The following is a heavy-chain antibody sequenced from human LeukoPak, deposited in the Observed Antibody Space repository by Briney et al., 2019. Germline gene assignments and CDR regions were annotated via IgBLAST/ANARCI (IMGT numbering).Heavy chain of an antibody. Sequence: SETLSLTCTVSGGSININTYYWGWIRQPPGKGLEWIGSIYHSGNTYYNPSLKSRVTISVDTSKNQFSLKLNSVTAADTAVYYCARAGYGDSDFDYWGQGTLVTVSS. CDR1: GGSININTYY. D-gene: IGHD4-17*01. J-gene: IGHJ4*02. CDR2: IYHSGNT. CDR3: ARAGYGDSDFDY. V-gene: IGHV4-39*07.